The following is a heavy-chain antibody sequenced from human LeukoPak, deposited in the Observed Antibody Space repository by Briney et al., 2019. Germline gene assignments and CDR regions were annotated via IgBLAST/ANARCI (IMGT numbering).Heavy chain of an antibody. V-gene: IGHV3-49*03. D-gene: IGHD3-16*02. Sequence: LSLTCTVSGGSISSYYWSWIRQPPGKGLEWVGFIRSKSYGGATEYAASLKGGFTISRDDSKSIAYLQMNSLKTEDTAVYYCTRGVINFYYFDYWGQGTLVTVSS. CDR1: GGSISSYY. J-gene: IGHJ4*02. CDR2: IRSKSYGGAT. CDR3: TRGVINFYYFDY.